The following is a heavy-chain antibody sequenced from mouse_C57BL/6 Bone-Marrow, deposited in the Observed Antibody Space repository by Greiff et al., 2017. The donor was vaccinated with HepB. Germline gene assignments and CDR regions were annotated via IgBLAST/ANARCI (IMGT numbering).Heavy chain of an antibody. J-gene: IGHJ4*01. CDR1: GYTFTSYW. Sequence: QVQLKQPGAELVRPGSSVKLSCKASGYTFTSYWMHWVKQRPIQGLEWIGNIDPSDSETHYNQKFKDKATLTVDKSSSTAYMQLSSLTSEDSAVYYCARGGYGSRNYAMDYWGQGTSVTVSS. D-gene: IGHD1-1*01. CDR2: IDPSDSET. CDR3: ARGGYGSRNYAMDY. V-gene: IGHV1-52*01.